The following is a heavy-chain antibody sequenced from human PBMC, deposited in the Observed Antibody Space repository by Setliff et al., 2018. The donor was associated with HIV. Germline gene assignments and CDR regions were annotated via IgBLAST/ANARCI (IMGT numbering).Heavy chain of an antibody. V-gene: IGHV4-4*02. J-gene: IGHJ6*02. CDR3: ARGGYVLQFLEWSPTYYYYGMDV. Sequence: PSETLSLTCAVSGDSISSSNWWNWVRRPPGKGLEWIGDIYYTGSTNFSPSLKSRVTISLDTSKNQFSLKLSSVTAADTAVYYCARGGYVLQFLEWSPTYYYYGMDVWGQGTPVTVSS. D-gene: IGHD3-3*01. CDR1: GDSISSSNW. CDR2: IYYTGST.